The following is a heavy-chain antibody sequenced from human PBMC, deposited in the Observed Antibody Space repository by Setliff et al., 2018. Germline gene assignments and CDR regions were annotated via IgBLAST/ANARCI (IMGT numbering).Heavy chain of an antibody. J-gene: IGHJ6*03. CDR1: GASISANHY. CDR2: TYYSGDA. V-gene: IGHV4-39*01. D-gene: IGHD3-10*01. CDR3: ARHVGSRSRGYNYYYYYMDV. Sequence: SETLSLTCTVSGASISANHYWGWIRQTPGKGLEWIGNTYYSGDAYYNPSLKSRVTISVDTSRNQFSLKLSSVTAADTAVYYCARHVGSRSRGYNYYYYYMDVWGKGTTVTVS.